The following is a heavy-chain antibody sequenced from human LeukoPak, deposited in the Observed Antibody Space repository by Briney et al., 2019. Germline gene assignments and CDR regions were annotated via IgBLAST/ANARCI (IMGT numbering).Heavy chain of an antibody. CDR2: IYYSGST. J-gene: IGHJ4*02. Sequence: SETLSLTCTVSGDSISSGDYYWSWIRQPPGKGLEWIGYIYYSGSTYYNPSLKSRVTISEDTSKHHFSLKMRSVTAADTAVYYCARGYCSSTSCYDDAILYWGQGTLVTVSS. CDR3: ARGYCSSTSCYDDAILY. D-gene: IGHD2-2*01. V-gene: IGHV4-30-4*08. CDR1: GDSISSGDYY.